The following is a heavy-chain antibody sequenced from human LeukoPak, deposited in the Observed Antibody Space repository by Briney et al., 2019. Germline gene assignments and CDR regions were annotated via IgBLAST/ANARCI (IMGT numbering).Heavy chain of an antibody. CDR3: AKVQLERRELLPNFDS. Sequence: PGGSLRLSCAASGFTFSSYGMHWVRQAPGKGLEWVAVISYNGQITYYADSVKGRFTISRDNSQNMLYLQMDSLRVDDTSVYYCAKVQLERRELLPNFDSWGQGTLVTVSS. D-gene: IGHD1-1*01. CDR2: ISYNGQIT. V-gene: IGHV3-30*18. CDR1: GFTFSSYG. J-gene: IGHJ4*02.